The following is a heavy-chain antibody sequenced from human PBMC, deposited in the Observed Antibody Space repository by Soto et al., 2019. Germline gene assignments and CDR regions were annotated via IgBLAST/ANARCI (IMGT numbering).Heavy chain of an antibody. CDR1: GFTFSSYG. D-gene: IGHD3-22*01. CDR3: AKDSHYYDSSGYYFDAFDI. J-gene: IGHJ3*02. Sequence: QVQLVESGGGVVQPGRSLRLSCAASGFTFSSYGMHWVRQAPGKGLEWVAVISYDGSNKYYADSVKGRFTISRDNSKNKLYLQMNSLRAEDTAVYYCAKDSHYYDSSGYYFDAFDIWGQGTMVTVSS. CDR2: ISYDGSNK. V-gene: IGHV3-30*18.